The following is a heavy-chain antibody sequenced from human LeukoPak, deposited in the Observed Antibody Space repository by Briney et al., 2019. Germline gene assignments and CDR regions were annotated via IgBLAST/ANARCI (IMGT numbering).Heavy chain of an antibody. V-gene: IGHV3-53*01. J-gene: IGHJ6*02. Sequence: GGSLTLSCAASGFTFDDYAMNWVRQAPGKGLEWVSVIYGDDETNYADSVKGRFTISRDNSKNTLYLQMNSLRADDTAVYYCAREAVMPVAPVKIGTSDRPLYEYYGLDVWGQGTTVTVS. CDR3: AREAVMPVAPVKIGTSDRPLYEYYGLDV. CDR2: IYGDDET. D-gene: IGHD1/OR15-1a*01. CDR1: GFTFDDYA.